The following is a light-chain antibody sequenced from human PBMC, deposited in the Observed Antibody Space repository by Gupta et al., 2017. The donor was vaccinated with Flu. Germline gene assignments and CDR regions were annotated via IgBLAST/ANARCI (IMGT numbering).Light chain of an antibody. CDR2: GAS. J-gene: IGKJ2*03. CDR1: QSVSSN. V-gene: IGKV3-15*01. CDR3: QQYKNWLLGS. Sequence: EIVLTQSPATLSVSPGERATLSCRASQSVSSNLAWYQQKPGQAPRLLIYGASTRATGIPARFSGSGSGTEFTLTISSRQSEDFAVYYCQQYKNWLLGSFGQGTKLEIK.